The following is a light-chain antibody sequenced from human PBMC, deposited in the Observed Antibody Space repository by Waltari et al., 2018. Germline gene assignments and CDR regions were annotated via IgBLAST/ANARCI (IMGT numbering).Light chain of an antibody. CDR2: EVI. CDR1: NRDVGNYNL. CDR3: CSYAGSGTYV. Sequence: QSALTQPASVSGTPGQSITISCTGTNRDVGNYNLVSWYQHHPGEAPKLRICEVIKRPSGVSNRVSGSKSGKPASLTSSGLQAEDEADYYCCSYAGSGTYVFGTGTKVTVL. J-gene: IGLJ1*01. V-gene: IGLV2-23*02.